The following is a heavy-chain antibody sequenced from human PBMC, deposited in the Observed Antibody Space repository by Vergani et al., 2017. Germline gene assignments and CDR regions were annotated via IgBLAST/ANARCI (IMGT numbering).Heavy chain of an antibody. CDR3: AKDLVTSSGGGWFDP. V-gene: IGHV3-9*01. CDR2: ISWNSNSI. CDR1: GFTYAGYA. J-gene: IGHJ5*02. D-gene: IGHD6-6*01. Sequence: DVQLEESGGGLVLPGRSLRLSCVASGFTYAGYAMHWVRQAPGKGREWVSGISWNSNSIGYADSVKGRFTISRDNPKNSLYLQMNSLRAEDTALYYCAKDLVTSSGGGWFDPVGQGTLVTDPS.